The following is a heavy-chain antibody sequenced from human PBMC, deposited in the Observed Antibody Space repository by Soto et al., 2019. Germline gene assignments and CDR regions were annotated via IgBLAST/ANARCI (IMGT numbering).Heavy chain of an antibody. CDR3: AHRRDYGRMDV. J-gene: IGHJ6*02. Sequence: GGSLRLSCAASGFTVSSNYMSWVRQAPGKGLEWISIIYSAGNTYYADSVKGRFTISRDNSKNTLYLQMNSLGAEDTAVYYCAHRRDYGRMDVWGQGTTVTVSS. D-gene: IGHD3-16*01. CDR1: GFTVSSNY. V-gene: IGHV3-66*01. CDR2: IYSAGNT.